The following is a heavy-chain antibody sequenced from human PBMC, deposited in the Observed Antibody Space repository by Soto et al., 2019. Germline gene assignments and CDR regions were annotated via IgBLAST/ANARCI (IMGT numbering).Heavy chain of an antibody. J-gene: IGHJ2*01. V-gene: IGHV3-23*01. Sequence: GSLRLSCAASGFTFSSYAMSWVRQAPGKGLEWVSAISGSGGSTYYADSVKGRFTISRDNSKNTLYLQMNSLRAEDTAVYYCAKCRSGDWYLDLWGRGTLVTVSS. CDR1: GFTFSSYA. CDR2: ISGSGGST. CDR3: AKCRSGDWYLDL. D-gene: IGHD7-27*01.